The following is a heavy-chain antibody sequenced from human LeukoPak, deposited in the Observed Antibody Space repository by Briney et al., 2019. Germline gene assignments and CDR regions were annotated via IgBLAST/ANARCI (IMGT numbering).Heavy chain of an antibody. V-gene: IGHV4-34*01. CDR1: GGSFSGYY. D-gene: IGHD6-13*01. Sequence: SETLSLTCAVYGGSFSGYYWSWIRQPPGKGLEWIGEINHSGSTNYNPSLKSRVTISVDTSKNQFSLQLNSVTPEDTAVYYCARELAGSSWYVDYWGQGTLVTVSS. CDR3: ARELAGSSWYVDY. J-gene: IGHJ4*02. CDR2: INHSGST.